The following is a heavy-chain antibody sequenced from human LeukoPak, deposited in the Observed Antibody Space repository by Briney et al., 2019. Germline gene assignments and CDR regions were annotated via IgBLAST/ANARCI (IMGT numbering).Heavy chain of an antibody. J-gene: IGHJ6*03. CDR1: GFTFSSYA. Sequence: GGSLRLSCAASGFTFSSYAMHWVRQAPGKGLEWVAVISYDGSNKYYADSVKGRFTISRDKSKNTLYLQMNSLRAEDTAVYYCARDNLGKMVRGVISRDYYYYYMDVWGKGTTVTVSS. CDR2: ISYDGSNK. V-gene: IGHV3-30*04. D-gene: IGHD3-10*01. CDR3: ARDNLGKMVRGVISRDYYYYYMDV.